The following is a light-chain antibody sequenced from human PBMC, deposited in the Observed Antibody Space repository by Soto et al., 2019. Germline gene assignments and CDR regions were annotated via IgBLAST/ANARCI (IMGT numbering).Light chain of an antibody. Sequence: DIQMTQSPSTPSASVGERVIITCRASQSISIWLAWYQQRPGTAPKLLIYKTSSLQSGVPSRFSGSGSGTEFTLTISSLQPDDFATYYCQQYTSYPWTFGQGTKVDIK. J-gene: IGKJ1*01. CDR1: QSISIW. CDR2: KTS. CDR3: QQYTSYPWT. V-gene: IGKV1-5*03.